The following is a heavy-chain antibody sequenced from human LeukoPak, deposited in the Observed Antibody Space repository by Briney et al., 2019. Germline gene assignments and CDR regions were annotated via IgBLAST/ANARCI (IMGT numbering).Heavy chain of an antibody. CDR1: GFTFSSYG. CDR2: ISYDGGNK. Sequence: GGSLRLSCAASGFTFSSYGVHWVRQAPGKGLEWVAVISYDGGNKYYADSVKGRFTISRDNSKNTLYLQMNSLRAEDTAVYYCAKESNSGGPGYFDYWGQGTLVTVSS. V-gene: IGHV3-30*18. CDR3: AKESNSGGPGYFDY. D-gene: IGHD3-10*01. J-gene: IGHJ4*02.